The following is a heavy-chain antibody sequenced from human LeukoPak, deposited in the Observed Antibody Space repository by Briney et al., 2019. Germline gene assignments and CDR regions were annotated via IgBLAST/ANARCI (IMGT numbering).Heavy chain of an antibody. CDR3: AKVGYSGLQGDY. V-gene: IGHV3-23*01. CDR2: ISGSGGST. D-gene: IGHD5-12*01. J-gene: IGHJ4*02. Sequence: ASETLSLTCTVSGGSVSDYYWSWVRQAPGKGLEWVSAISGSGGSTYYADSVKGRFTISRDNSKNTLYLQMNSLRAEDTAVYYCAKVGYSGLQGDYWGQGTLVTVSS. CDR1: GGSVSDYY.